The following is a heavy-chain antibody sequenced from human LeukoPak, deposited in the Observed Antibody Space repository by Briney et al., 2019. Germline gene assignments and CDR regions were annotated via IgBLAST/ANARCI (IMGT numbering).Heavy chain of an antibody. J-gene: IGHJ2*01. CDR1: GFTFSNDL. D-gene: IGHD1-26*01. V-gene: IGHV3-7*03. CDR2: IKEDGSEK. Sequence: GGSLRLSCVASGFTFSNDLMTWVRQAPGKGLEWVANIKEDGSEKYYADSVKGRFTISRDSSRNTLFLHMNTLRAEDTAIYYCAKDRTVGASYWYFDLWGRGTLVTVSS. CDR3: AKDRTVGASYWYFDL.